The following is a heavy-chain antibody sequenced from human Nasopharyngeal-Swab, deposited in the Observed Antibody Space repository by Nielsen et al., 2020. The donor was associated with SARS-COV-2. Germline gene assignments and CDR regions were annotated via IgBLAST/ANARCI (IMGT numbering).Heavy chain of an antibody. CDR3: ARSHIVVVTDAFDT. J-gene: IGHJ3*02. CDR2: INPNSGGT. D-gene: IGHD2-21*02. Sequence: ASVKVSCKASGYTFTGYYMHWVRQAPGQGLEWMGWINPNSGGTNYAQKFQGWVTMTRDTSISTAYMELSRLRSDDTAVYYCARSHIVVVTDAFDTWGQGTMVTVSS. V-gene: IGHV1-2*04. CDR1: GYTFTGYY.